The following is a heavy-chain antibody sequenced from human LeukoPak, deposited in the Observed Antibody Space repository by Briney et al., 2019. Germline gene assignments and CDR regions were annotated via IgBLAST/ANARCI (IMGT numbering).Heavy chain of an antibody. CDR1: GFTFSSYA. CDR2: ISYDGSNK. J-gene: IGHJ5*02. D-gene: IGHD3-3*01. Sequence: GGSLRLSCAASGFTFSSYAMHWVRQAPGKGLEWVAVISYDGSNKYYADSVKGRFTISRDNSKNTLYLQMNSLRAEDTAVYYCARGDYDFWSGYSIPLNWFGPWGQGTLVTVSS. CDR3: ARGDYDFWSGYSIPLNWFGP. V-gene: IGHV3-30-3*01.